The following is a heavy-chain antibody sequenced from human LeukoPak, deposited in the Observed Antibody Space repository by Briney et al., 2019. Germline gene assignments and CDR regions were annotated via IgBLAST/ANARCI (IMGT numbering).Heavy chain of an antibody. J-gene: IGHJ4*02. CDR1: GFAFSDYW. CDR2: IKQDGSET. CDR3: ARDCFAENNY. V-gene: IGHV3-7*01. Sequence: GGSLRLSCAASGFAFSDYWMTWVRQAPGKGLEWVANIKQDGSETYYVDSVRGRFTISRDNARKSLYLQMNSLRSEDTDVYFCARDCFAENNYWGQGILVTVSS. D-gene: IGHD2-21*01.